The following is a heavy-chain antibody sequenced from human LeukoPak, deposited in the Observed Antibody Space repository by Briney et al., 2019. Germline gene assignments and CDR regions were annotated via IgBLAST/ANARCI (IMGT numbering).Heavy chain of an antibody. CDR2: ISWNSGSI. V-gene: IGHV3-9*01. J-gene: IGHJ4*02. D-gene: IGHD1-26*01. CDR1: GFTFDDYA. Sequence: GRSLRLSCAASGFTFDDYAMHWVRQAPGKGLEWVSGISWNSGSIGYADSVKGRFTISRDNSKNTLYLQMDSLRAEDTAVYYCARSYSGSYMGHFDYWGQGTLVTVSS. CDR3: ARSYSGSYMGHFDY.